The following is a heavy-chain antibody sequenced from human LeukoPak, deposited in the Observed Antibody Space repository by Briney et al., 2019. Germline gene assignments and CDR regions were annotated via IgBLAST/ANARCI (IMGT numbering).Heavy chain of an antibody. CDR3: ARVSPRITIFGVVPTTRTWFDP. V-gene: IGHV1-2*06. CDR1: GYTFTGYY. Sequence: ASVKVSCKASGYTFTGYYMHWVRQAPGQGLEWMGRINPNSGGTNYAQKFQGRVTMTRDTSISTAYMELSGLRSDDTAGYYCARVSPRITIFGVVPTTRTWFDPWGQGTLVTVSS. CDR2: INPNSGGT. D-gene: IGHD3-3*01. J-gene: IGHJ5*02.